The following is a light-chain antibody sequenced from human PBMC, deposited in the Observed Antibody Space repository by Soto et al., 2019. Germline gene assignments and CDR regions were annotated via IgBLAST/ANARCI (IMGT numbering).Light chain of an antibody. Sequence: ELVLTQSPGTLSLSPGARATLSCTASQSVTSSSIGWHQQKPGQAPRLLIYGASSRATGIPDRFSGGGSGTDFTLTISSLESEDSAVYYCQHYGSSPGLTFGGGTKVDIK. CDR2: GAS. CDR3: QHYGSSPGLT. J-gene: IGKJ4*01. CDR1: QSVTSSS. V-gene: IGKV3-20*01.